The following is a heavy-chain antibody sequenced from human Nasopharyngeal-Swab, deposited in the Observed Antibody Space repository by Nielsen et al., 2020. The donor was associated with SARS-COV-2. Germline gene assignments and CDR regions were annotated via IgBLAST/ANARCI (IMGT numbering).Heavy chain of an antibody. CDR3: ARALTIFGVATQPYYYMDV. V-gene: IGHV1-18*01. Sequence: ASVKVSCKASGYTFTSYGISWVRQAPGQGLEWMGWISAYNGNTNYAQKLQGRVTMTTDTSTSTAYMELRSLRSDDTAVYYCARALTIFGVATQPYYYMDVWGKGTTVTVSS. CDR2: ISAYNGNT. D-gene: IGHD3-3*01. CDR1: GYTFTSYG. J-gene: IGHJ6*03.